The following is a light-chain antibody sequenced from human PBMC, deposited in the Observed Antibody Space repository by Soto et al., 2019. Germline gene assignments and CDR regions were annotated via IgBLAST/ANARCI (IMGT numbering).Light chain of an antibody. V-gene: IGKV1-6*01. J-gene: IGKJ1*01. CDR1: QGISSY. CDR2: AAS. CDR3: LQDYNYPWT. Sequence: IQLTQSPSFLSASVVDRVTITFRASQGISSYLAWYQQKPGKAPKLLIYAASSLQSGVPSRFSGSGSGTDFTLTISSLQPEDFATYYCLQDYNYPWTFGQGTKVDIK.